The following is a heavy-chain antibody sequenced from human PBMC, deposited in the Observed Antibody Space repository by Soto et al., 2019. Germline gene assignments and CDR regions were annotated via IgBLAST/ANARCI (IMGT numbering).Heavy chain of an antibody. J-gene: IGHJ6*02. CDR1: GGTFSSYA. Sequence: QVQLVQSGAEVKKPGSSVKVSCKASGGTFSSYAISWVRQAPGQGLEWMGGIIPIFGTANYAQKFQGRVTITADESTSTAYMELSSLRSEDTAVYYCASLRGSSGGSLRFVPMWSVEDYYGMDVWGQGTTVTVSS. CDR3: ASLRGSSGGSLRFVPMWSVEDYYGMDV. D-gene: IGHD2-15*01. V-gene: IGHV1-69*01. CDR2: IIPIFGTA.